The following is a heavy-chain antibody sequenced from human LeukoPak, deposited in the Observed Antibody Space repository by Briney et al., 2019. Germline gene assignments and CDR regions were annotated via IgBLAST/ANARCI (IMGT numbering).Heavy chain of an antibody. CDR2: ISGNGVNT. J-gene: IGHJ4*02. CDR3: ARVQRDDFGDYRNDY. CDR1: GFSFNTYA. Sequence: GGSLRLACEASGFSFNTYAMNWVRQAPGKGLEWVSAISGNGVNTHYVDSLRGRFIISRDNSKNTVYLQMSSLIAGDTAVYYCARVQRDDFGDYRNDYWGQGTLVTVSS. D-gene: IGHD4-17*01. V-gene: IGHV3-23*01.